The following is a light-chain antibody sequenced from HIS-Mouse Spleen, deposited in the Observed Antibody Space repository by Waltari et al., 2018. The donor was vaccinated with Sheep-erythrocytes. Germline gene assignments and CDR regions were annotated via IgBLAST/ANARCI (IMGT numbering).Light chain of an antibody. V-gene: IGLV2-23*01. CDR3: CSYAGSSTPWV. Sequence: QSALTQPASVSGSPGQSITISCTGTSSDVGSYNLVSWYQQHPGKATKLMIYECSKRRSGVSNRCSGSKSGNTASLTISGLQAEDEADYYCCSYAGSSTPWVFGGGTKLTVL. CDR1: SSDVGSYNL. J-gene: IGLJ3*02. CDR2: ECS.